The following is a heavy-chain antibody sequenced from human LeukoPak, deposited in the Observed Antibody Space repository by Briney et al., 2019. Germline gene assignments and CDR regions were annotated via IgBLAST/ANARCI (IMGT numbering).Heavy chain of an antibody. CDR1: AYTFTSYY. D-gene: IGHD6-13*01. Sequence: AAAVKVSRKASAYTFTSYYMHLVRQAPGQGLEWMGIINPSGGSTSYAQKFQGRVTMTRDTSTSTVYMELSSLRSEDTAVYYCARSSSWEEYWGQGTLVTVSS. J-gene: IGHJ4*02. CDR3: ARSSSWEEY. CDR2: INPSGGST. V-gene: IGHV1-46*01.